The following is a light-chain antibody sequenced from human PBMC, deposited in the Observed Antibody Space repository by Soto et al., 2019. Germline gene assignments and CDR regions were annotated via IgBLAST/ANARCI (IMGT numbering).Light chain of an antibody. CDR3: QQYSDSSGA. V-gene: IGKV1-5*01. J-gene: IGKJ1*01. CDR1: QSIGTW. CDR2: FAS. Sequence: DIQVTQSPSTLSASVGDRVTITCGASQSIGTWLAWYQQKPGKAPKLLIFFASTLESGVPSRFSGSGSGTDFTLTISSLQPDDFATYYCQQYSDSSGAFGQGTRVEIK.